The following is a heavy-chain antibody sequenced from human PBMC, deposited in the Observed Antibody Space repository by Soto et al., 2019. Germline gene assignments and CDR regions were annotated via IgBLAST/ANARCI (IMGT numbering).Heavy chain of an antibody. CDR2: IKSKTDGGTT. CDR3: TTASCSGGSCYDLSGFYYYYYYMDV. J-gene: IGHJ6*03. Sequence: GGSLRLSCAASGFTFSNAWMSWVRQAPGKGLEWVGRIKSKTDGGTTDYAAPVKGRFTISRDDSKNTLYLQMNSLKTEDTAVYYCTTASCSGGSCYDLSGFYYYYYYMDVWGKGTTVTVSS. CDR1: GFTFSNAW. D-gene: IGHD2-15*01. V-gene: IGHV3-15*01.